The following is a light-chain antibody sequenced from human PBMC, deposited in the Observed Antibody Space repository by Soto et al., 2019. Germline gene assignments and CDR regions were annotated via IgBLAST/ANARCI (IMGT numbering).Light chain of an antibody. V-gene: IGLV1-40*01. J-gene: IGLJ2*01. CDR2: GNS. CDR1: SSNIGAGFD. CDR3: QSSDSSLSGPRV. Sequence: QAVVTQPPSVSGAPGQRVTISCTGSSSNIGAGFDVHWYQQLPGTAPKLLIDGNSNRPSGVPDRFSGSKSGTLASLAITGLQAEDEADYYCQSSDSSLSGPRVFGGGTKLTVL.